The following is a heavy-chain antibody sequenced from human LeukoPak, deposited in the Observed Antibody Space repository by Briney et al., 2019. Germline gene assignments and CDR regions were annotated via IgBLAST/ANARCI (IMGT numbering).Heavy chain of an antibody. CDR3: TTVERWLLNSSPY. J-gene: IGHJ4*02. V-gene: IGHV3-15*01. CDR2: IKSNTEGETI. CDR1: GLTFQNPG. D-gene: IGHD5-24*01. Sequence: GGSLRLPCGASGLTFQNPGMLWGRQAPGKGVEGVGRIKSNTEGETIDYATPVKGRFIMPSDDSKNTLYLQLNSLKTEDTAVYYCTTVERWLLNSSPYSGQGTLVTVSS.